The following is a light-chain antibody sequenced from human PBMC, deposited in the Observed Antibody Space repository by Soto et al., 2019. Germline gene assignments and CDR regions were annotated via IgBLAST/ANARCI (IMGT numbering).Light chain of an antibody. J-gene: IGKJ1*01. V-gene: IGKV3-20*01. Sequence: EIVLTQSPGTLSLSPGERATLSCRASQSVSSSFLAWYQQKPGQAPRLLIYGASNRATGIPDKFSGSASGTEFDITISSLDPDDFEVYYCQYCGGSHWTFGHGNEVEIK. CDR1: QSVSSSF. CDR3: QYCGGSHWT. CDR2: GAS.